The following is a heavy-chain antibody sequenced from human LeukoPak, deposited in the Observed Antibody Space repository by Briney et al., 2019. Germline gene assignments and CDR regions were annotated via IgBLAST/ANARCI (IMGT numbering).Heavy chain of an antibody. V-gene: IGHV4-38-2*02. CDR2: IYHSGST. CDR3: ARDVHGRVGALKDAFDI. CDR1: GYSISSGYY. J-gene: IGHJ3*02. D-gene: IGHD1-26*01. Sequence: SETLSLTCTVSGYSISSGYYWGWIRQPPGKGLEWIGSIYHSGSTYYNPSLKSRVTISVDTSKNQFSLKLSSVTAADTAVYYCARDVHGRVGALKDAFDIWGQGTMVTVSS.